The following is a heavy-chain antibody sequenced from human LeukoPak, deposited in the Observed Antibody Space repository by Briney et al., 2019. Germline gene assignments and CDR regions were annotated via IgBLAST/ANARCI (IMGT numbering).Heavy chain of an antibody. CDR1: GGSISPYF. J-gene: IGHJ5*02. D-gene: IGHD3-10*01. CDR3: ARDDYRGVTNFDP. Sequence: SVTLSLTCTVSGGSISPYFWSWMRQTPGKGLEWIGYISYTGSTNYNPALKSRVTISVDASKNQFSLQLTSVTAADTAVCYCARDDYRGVTNFDPWGQGTLVTVSS. V-gene: IGHV4-59*01. CDR2: ISYTGST.